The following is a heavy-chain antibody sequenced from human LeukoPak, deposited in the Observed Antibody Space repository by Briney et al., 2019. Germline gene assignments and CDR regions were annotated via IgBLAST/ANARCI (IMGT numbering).Heavy chain of an antibody. Sequence: GASVKVSCKASGYTFTNYYTHWVRQAPGQGLEWMGMANPGVDYTRYAQKFQGRVTMTRDMSTGTVYMELSSLTSGDTAVYYCARDGGEGFDYWGQGTRVTVSS. CDR2: ANPGVDYT. D-gene: IGHD3-16*01. V-gene: IGHV1-46*01. CDR1: GYTFTNYY. CDR3: ARDGGEGFDY. J-gene: IGHJ4*02.